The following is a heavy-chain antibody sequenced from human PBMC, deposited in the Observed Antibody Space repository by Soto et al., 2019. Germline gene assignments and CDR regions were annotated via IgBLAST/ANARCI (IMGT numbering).Heavy chain of an antibody. J-gene: IGHJ5*02. CDR1: GYIFSNYY. CDR2: ISAGGGYP. CDR3: AVTARTGRLKSCFDP. Sequence: ASVKVSCKASGYIFSNYYMHWVRQAPGQGLEWMGTISAGGGYPTYAQRFQGRVTMTRDTSTSTVSMELSSLKASDTAMYYCAVTARTGRLKSCFDPWGQGTLVPVSP. D-gene: IGHD1-1*01. V-gene: IGHV1-46*01.